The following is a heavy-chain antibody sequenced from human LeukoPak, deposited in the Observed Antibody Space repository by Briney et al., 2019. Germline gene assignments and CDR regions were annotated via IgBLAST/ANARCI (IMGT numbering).Heavy chain of an antibody. Sequence: GGSLSLSCAASTFTFSNYWMSWVRQAPGKGLEWVANIKQDGSEQYYVDSVKGRFTISRDNAKNSVYLQMNSLRVEDTAVYYCARGGVWYNIDVFDSWGQGTPVTVSS. D-gene: IGHD2-8*01. CDR3: ARGGVWYNIDVFDS. CDR1: TFTFSNYW. V-gene: IGHV3-7*01. CDR2: IKQDGSEQ. J-gene: IGHJ4*02.